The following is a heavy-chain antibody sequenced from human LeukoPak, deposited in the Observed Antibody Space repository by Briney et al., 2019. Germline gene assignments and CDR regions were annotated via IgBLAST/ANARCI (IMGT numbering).Heavy chain of an antibody. D-gene: IGHD5-12*01. CDR3: AVKGGYNDLDAPFDY. Sequence: GGSLRLSCAASGFTFSRYWMHWVRQAPGKGLEWVSRVNGNGSTTTYADSVRGRFTISRDNAKNTLYLQMNSLRVEDTAVYYCAVKGGYNDLDAPFDYWGPGTLVTVSS. CDR2: VNGNGSTT. CDR1: GFTFSRYW. V-gene: IGHV3-74*01. J-gene: IGHJ4*02.